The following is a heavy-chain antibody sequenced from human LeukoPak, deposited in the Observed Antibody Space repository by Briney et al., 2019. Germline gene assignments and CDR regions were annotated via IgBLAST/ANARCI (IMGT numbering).Heavy chain of an antibody. V-gene: IGHV3-11*04. CDR1: GFTFSDYY. D-gene: IGHD2-2*02. Sequence: GGSLRLSCAASGFTFSDYYMSWIRQAPGKGLEWVSYISSSGSTIYYADSVKGRFTISRDNAKNSLYLQMNSLRAEDTAVYYCTRDWLPAAKPDLHAFDIWGQGTMVTVSS. CDR3: TRDWLPAAKPDLHAFDI. CDR2: ISSSGSTI. J-gene: IGHJ3*02.